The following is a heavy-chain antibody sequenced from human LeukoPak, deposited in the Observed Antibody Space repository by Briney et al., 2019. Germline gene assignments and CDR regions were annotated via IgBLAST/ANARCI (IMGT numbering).Heavy chain of an antibody. CDR2: ISGSGGST. CDR1: GFTFSNYG. D-gene: IGHD6-13*01. J-gene: IGHJ4*02. V-gene: IGHV3-23*01. Sequence: TGGSLRLSCAASGFTFSNYGMNWVRQAPGKGLEWVSAISGSGGSTYYADSVKGRFTISRDNSKNTLYLQMNSLRAEDTAVYYCAKQQLVLRYFDYWGQGTLVTVSS. CDR3: AKQQLVLRYFDY.